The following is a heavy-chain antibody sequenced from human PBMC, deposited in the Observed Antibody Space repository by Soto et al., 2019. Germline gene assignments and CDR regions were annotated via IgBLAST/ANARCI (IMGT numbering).Heavy chain of an antibody. V-gene: IGHV3-23*01. CDR3: AKAGGAAGTVDYFDY. J-gene: IGHJ4*02. CDR2: ISSNGENT. CDR1: RFTSGYHA. Sequence: HPGGSLRLSCAASRFTSGYHAMNWVRQAPGKGLEWVSTISSNGENTHYADSVKGRFIISSDNSSNTVALQMNSLRAEDTAVYYCAKAGGAAGTVDYFDYWGQGTLVTVSS. D-gene: IGHD6-13*01.